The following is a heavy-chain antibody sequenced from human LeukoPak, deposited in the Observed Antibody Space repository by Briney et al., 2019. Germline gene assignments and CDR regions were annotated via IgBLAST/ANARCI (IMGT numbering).Heavy chain of an antibody. CDR2: INTGNGNT. J-gene: IGHJ1*01. Sequence: ASVKVSCKTSGYTFANYGMHWVRQAPRQSLEWMGWINTGNGNTKSSQKFQDRVALTRDTSASTAYMELNSLSSEDTAVYYCARVPLHDASGRYYPHWGQGTLVTVSS. CDR1: GYTFANYG. V-gene: IGHV1-3*04. D-gene: IGHD3-22*01. CDR3: ARVPLHDASGRYYPH.